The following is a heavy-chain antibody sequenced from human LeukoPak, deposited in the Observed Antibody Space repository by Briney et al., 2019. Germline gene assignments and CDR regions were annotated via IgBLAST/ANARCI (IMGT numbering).Heavy chain of an antibody. V-gene: IGHV4-34*01. Sequence: SETLSLTCAVYGESFSGYYWSWIRQPPGKGLEWIGEINHSGSTNYNPSLKSRVTISVDTSKNQFSLKLSSVTAADTAVYYCARRIRGVIIGIFFDYWGQGTLVTVSS. CDR1: GESFSGYY. J-gene: IGHJ4*02. D-gene: IGHD3-10*01. CDR2: INHSGST. CDR3: ARRIRGVIIGIFFDY.